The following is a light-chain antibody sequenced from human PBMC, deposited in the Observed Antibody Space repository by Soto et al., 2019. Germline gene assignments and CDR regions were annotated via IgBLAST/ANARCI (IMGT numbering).Light chain of an antibody. CDR2: KAS. CDR3: QHYNSYAEA. CDR1: QTLSSW. Sequence: DIQMPQSPSTLSGSVGDRVTITCRASQTLSSWLAWYQQKPGKAPKLLIYKASTLESGVPSRFSGSGSGTEVTLTISSLEPDDFPTYYCQHYNSYAEACGQGTKVELK. V-gene: IGKV1-5*03. J-gene: IGKJ1*01.